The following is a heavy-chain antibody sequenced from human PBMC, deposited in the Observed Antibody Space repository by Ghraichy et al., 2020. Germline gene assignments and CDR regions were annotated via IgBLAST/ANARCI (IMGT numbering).Heavy chain of an antibody. CDR2: IIPIFGTA. CDR1: GGTFSSYA. D-gene: IGHD2-2*01. J-gene: IGHJ6*03. Sequence: SVKVSCKASGGTFSSYAISWVRQAPGQGLEWMGGIIPIFGTANYAQKFQGRVTITADKSTSTAYMELSSLRSEDTAVYYCARAPVPADSYYYYYYMDVWGKGTTVTVSS. CDR3: ARAPVPADSYYYYYYMDV. V-gene: IGHV1-69*06.